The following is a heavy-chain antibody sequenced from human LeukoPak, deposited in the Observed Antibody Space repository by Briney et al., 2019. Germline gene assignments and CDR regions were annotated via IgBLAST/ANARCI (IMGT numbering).Heavy chain of an antibody. CDR2: ISRNGGAT. Sequence: GGSVRLSCAASGFTFSCYAMHWVHQAPGKGLEYVSSISRNGGATYYANSVKGRVPISRDNSKNTLYFQMGSHRAEDMAADYCARDIVATINSYYYMDVWGKGTTVTVSS. D-gene: IGHD5-12*01. J-gene: IGHJ6*03. CDR3: ARDIVATINSYYYMDV. CDR1: GFTFSCYA. V-gene: IGHV3-64*01.